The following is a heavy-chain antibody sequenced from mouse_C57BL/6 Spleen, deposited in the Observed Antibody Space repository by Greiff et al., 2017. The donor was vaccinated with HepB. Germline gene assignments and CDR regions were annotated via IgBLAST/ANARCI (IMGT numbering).Heavy chain of an antibody. CDR1: GYAFTNYL. J-gene: IGHJ4*01. V-gene: IGHV1-54*01. CDR2: INPGSGGT. D-gene: IGHD1-1*01. CDR3: ARDYYGPMDY. Sequence: QVQLQQSGAELVRPGTSVKVSCKASGYAFTNYLIEWVKQRPGQGLEWIGVINPGSGGTNYNEKFKGKATLTADKSSSTAYMQLSSLTSVDSAVYFCARDYYGPMDYWGQGTSVTVSS.